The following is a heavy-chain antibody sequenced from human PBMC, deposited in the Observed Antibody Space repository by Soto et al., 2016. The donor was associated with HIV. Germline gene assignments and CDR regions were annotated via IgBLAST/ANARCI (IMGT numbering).Heavy chain of an antibody. CDR2: LSGRGSNS. V-gene: IGHV3-23*01. Sequence: EVQLLESGGGLVQPGGSLRLSCAASGLTFSAFAVSWVRQAPGKGLEWVSSLSGRGSNSYYAGSVKGRFTISRDNSRNTLYLLMNSLRAEDTAVYYCARGDDGYDFWGQGTLVTVSS. CDR3: ARGDDGYDF. D-gene: IGHD5-12*01. CDR1: GLTFSAFA. J-gene: IGHJ4*02.